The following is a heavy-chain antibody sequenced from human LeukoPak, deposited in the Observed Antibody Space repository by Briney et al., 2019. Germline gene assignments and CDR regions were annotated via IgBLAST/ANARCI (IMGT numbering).Heavy chain of an antibody. D-gene: IGHD3-10*01. V-gene: IGHV4-39*01. Sequence: SETLSLTCTVSGGSISSSSYYWGWLRQPPGKGLAWIGRIYYSGSTYHNPSLKSRVTISVETSKNQFSLKLSSVTAADTAVYYCARQPLYYYGSGSPLGYYMDVWGKGTTVTVSS. CDR1: GGSISSSSYY. J-gene: IGHJ6*03. CDR2: IYYSGST. CDR3: ARQPLYYYGSGSPLGYYMDV.